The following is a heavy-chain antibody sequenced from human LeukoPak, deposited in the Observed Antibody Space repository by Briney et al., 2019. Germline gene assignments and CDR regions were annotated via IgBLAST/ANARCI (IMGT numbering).Heavy chain of an antibody. Sequence: GGSLRLSCTASGFTLGSHDMHWVRQSPGQGLEWVAAVSSGFRAFFADSVQGRFTVSREDARNSLYLQMNSLSAGDTAVYYCVREARGYHYTYFDYWGQGTLVTVSS. J-gene: IGHJ4*02. CDR2: VSSGFRA. CDR1: GFTLGSHD. CDR3: VREARGYHYTYFDY. V-gene: IGHV3-13*01. D-gene: IGHD5-18*01.